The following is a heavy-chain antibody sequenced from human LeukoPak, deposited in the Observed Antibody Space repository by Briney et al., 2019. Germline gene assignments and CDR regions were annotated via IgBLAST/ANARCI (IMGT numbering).Heavy chain of an antibody. D-gene: IGHD6-13*01. Sequence: PGGSLRLSCAASGFTFSSYGITWVRQAPGKGLEWVSAISGGGGGTYYADSVQGRFTISRDNSKNTLFLQMNSLRAEDTAVYYCAKLGSSTTWRYFHYWGQGTLVTVSS. J-gene: IGHJ4*02. V-gene: IGHV3-23*01. CDR1: GFTFSSYG. CDR3: AKLGSSTTWRYFHY. CDR2: ISGGGGGT.